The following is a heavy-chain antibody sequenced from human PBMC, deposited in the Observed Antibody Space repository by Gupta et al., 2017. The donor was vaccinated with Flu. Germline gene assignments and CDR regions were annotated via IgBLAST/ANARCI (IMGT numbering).Heavy chain of an antibody. J-gene: IGHJ5*02. CDR3: ARGHQTRVMTIGVNIVDWFDP. CDR2: IYYTGDT. V-gene: IGHV4-59*01. D-gene: IGHD2/OR15-2a*01. Sequence: QVQLQESGPGLVKTSETLSLTCTVIGGSISSYYWSWIRQSPGKGLEWIGYIYYTGDTKYNPSLRSRVSISMDAPKKQLFLTLSSVTTADTAVYYCARGHQTRVMTIGVNIVDWFDPWGQGTLVTVSS. CDR1: GGSISSYY.